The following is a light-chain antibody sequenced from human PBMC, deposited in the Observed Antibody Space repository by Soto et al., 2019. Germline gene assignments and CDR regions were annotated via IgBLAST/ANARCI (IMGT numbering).Light chain of an antibody. CDR3: RQYGSSPKT. CDR2: GAS. V-gene: IGKV3-20*01. CDR1: QSVSSSY. J-gene: IGKJ1*01. Sequence: EIGLTQSPGTLSLSPGERATLSCRASQSVSSSYLAWYQQKPGQAPRLLIYGASSRATGIPDRFSGSGSGTDFTLTISRLEPEYFAVDYCRQYGSSPKTCAQGTKVDIK.